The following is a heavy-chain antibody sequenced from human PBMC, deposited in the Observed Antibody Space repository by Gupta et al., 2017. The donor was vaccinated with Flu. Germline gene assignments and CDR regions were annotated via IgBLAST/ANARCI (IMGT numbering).Heavy chain of an antibody. CDR3: ARDQSILAALQASDNGFDP. J-gene: IGHJ5*02. V-gene: IGHV1-69*06. CDR2: IIPRFGTT. Sequence: SVVLQAPGQGLECVRSIIPRFGTTNDAQKFQGRVTLTADKSASTVYMELSSLGSEDTAVYCCARDQSILAALQASDNGFDPWGQGTLVIVSS. D-gene: IGHD6-13*01.